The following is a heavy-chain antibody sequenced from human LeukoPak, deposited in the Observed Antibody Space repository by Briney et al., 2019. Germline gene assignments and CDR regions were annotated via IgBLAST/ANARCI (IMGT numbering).Heavy chain of an antibody. CDR1: EFTFSSYV. CDR3: ARDFHYGDYDGAGAFDI. J-gene: IGHJ3*02. CDR2: INHSGST. V-gene: IGHV4-4*02. Sequence: GSLRLSCAASEFTFSSYVMHWVRQAPGKGLEWIGEINHSGSTNYNPSLKSRVTISVDKSKNQFSLKLSSVTAADTAVYYCARDFHYGDYDGAGAFDIWGQGTMVTVSS. D-gene: IGHD4-17*01.